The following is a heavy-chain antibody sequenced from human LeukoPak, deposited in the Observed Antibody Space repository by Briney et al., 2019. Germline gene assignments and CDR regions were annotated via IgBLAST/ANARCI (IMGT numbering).Heavy chain of an antibody. D-gene: IGHD6-13*01. CDR2: FDPEDGET. Sequence: ASVNDSFMVSGYTLTELSMHWVRQAPGKGLEWMGGFDPEDGETIYAQKFQGRVTMTEDTSTDTAYMELSSLRSEDTAVYYCATGDPSIAAAGPRTDYWGQGTLVTVSS. V-gene: IGHV1-24*01. CDR1: GYTLTELS. J-gene: IGHJ4*02. CDR3: ATGDPSIAAAGPRTDY.